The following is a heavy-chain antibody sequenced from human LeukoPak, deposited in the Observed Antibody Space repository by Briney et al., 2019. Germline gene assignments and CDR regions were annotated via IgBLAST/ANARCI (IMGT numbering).Heavy chain of an antibody. V-gene: IGHV3-30*18. J-gene: IGHJ6*02. CDR1: GFTFSSYG. Sequence: PGGSLRLSCAASGFTFSSYGMHWVRQAPGKGLEWVAVISYDGSNKYYADSVKGRFTISRDNSKNTLYLQMNSLRAEDTAVYYCAKIPSIRYFDWLGAYYYGMVVWGQGTTVTVSS. CDR3: AKIPSIRYFDWLGAYYYGMVV. CDR2: ISYDGSNK. D-gene: IGHD3-9*01.